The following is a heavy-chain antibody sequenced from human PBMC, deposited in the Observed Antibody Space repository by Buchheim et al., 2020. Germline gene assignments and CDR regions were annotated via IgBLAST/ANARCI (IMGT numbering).Heavy chain of an antibody. Sequence: QVQLVESGGGLVKPGGSLRLSCAASGFTFSDYYMSWIRQAPGKGLEWVSYISSSGSTIYYADSVKGRFTISRDNAKNSLYLQMNRLRAEDTAVYYCARDRDCSGGSCYSWVGSNYYYYYGMDVWGQGTT. CDR3: ARDRDCSGGSCYSWVGSNYYYYYGMDV. CDR1: GFTFSDYY. D-gene: IGHD2-15*01. CDR2: ISSSGSTI. J-gene: IGHJ6*02. V-gene: IGHV3-11*01.